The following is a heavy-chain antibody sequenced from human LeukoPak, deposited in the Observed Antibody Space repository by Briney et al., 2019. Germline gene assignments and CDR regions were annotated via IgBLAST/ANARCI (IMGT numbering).Heavy chain of an antibody. Sequence: ASVKVSCKASGGTFSSYAISWVRQAPGQGLEWMGWINPNSGGTNYAQKFQGRVTMTRDTSISTAYMELSRLRSDDTAVYYCARADYGDYPNWFDPWGQGTLVTVSS. CDR3: ARADYGDYPNWFDP. CDR1: GGTFSSYA. CDR2: INPNSGGT. D-gene: IGHD4-17*01. V-gene: IGHV1-2*02. J-gene: IGHJ5*02.